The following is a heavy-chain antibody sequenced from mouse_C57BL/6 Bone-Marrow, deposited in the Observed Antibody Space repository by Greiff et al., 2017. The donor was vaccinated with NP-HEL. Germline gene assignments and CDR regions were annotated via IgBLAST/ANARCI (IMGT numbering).Heavy chain of an antibody. CDR2: IDPSDSYT. CDR3: ARKTTVVAPWVDY. CDR1: GYTFTSYW. D-gene: IGHD1-1*01. Sequence: QVQLQQPGAELVMPGASVKLSCKASGYTFTSYWMHWVKQRPGQGLEWIGEIDPSDSYTTYNPKFKGKPTLTVHKSSSTAYIQLSSLTSEDPAVYTGARKTTVVAPWVDYWGQGTTRRVSS. J-gene: IGHJ2*01. V-gene: IGHV1-69*01.